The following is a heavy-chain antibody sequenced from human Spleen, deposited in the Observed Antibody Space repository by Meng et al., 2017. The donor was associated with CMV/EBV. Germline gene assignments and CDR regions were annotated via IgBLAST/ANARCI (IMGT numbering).Heavy chain of an antibody. V-gene: IGHV3-21*04. CDR1: GFSLSSYS. CDR2: ISSGSSYI. J-gene: IGHJ4*02. Sequence: GGSLRLSCAASGFSLSSYSMNWVRQAPGKGLEWVSSISSGSSYINYADSVKGRFTISRDNAKNSLYLQMNSLRAEDTALYYCAKGKWLLYYFDYWGQGTLVTVSS. D-gene: IGHD6-19*01. CDR3: AKGKWLLYYFDY.